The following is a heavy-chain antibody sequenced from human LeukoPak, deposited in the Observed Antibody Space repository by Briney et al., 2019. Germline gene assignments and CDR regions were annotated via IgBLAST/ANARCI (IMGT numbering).Heavy chain of an antibody. CDR3: AKVGTVYFPLDF. D-gene: IGHD2/OR15-2a*01. CDR2: IHYDSTTE. V-gene: IGHV3-30*02. Sequence: GGSLRLSCAASGFAFSSYGMHWVRQAPGKGLEWVAYIHYDSTTEDYADSVKGRFTISRDNSKNTLYLQMNSLRAGDTAVYYCAKVGTVYFPLDFWGQGTLVTVSS. J-gene: IGHJ4*02. CDR1: GFAFSSYG.